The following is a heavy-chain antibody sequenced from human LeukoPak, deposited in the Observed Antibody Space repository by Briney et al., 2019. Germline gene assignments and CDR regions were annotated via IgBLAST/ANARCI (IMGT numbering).Heavy chain of an antibody. CDR3: ARDANRVGATGASDI. Sequence: GGSLRLSCAASKFTFSSYWMSWVRKAPGKGLEWVANIKPDGNDKNYLDSVRGRFTISRDNAKNSLYLQMDSLRAEDTAVYYCARDANRVGATGASDIWGQGTMVTVSS. D-gene: IGHD1-26*01. J-gene: IGHJ3*02. V-gene: IGHV3-7*01. CDR1: KFTFSSYW. CDR2: IKPDGNDK.